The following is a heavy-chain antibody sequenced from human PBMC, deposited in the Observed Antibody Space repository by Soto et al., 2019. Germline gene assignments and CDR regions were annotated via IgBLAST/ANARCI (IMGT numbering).Heavy chain of an antibody. CDR1: GFTFSNYA. Sequence: LRLSCAASGFTFSNYAMSWVRQAPGKGLEWVSGIGGRGTSSYYADSVKGRFAISRDNSYNTLFLQLHSLRAEDTAVYYCAKSRYADSSGDYYDFWGQGTRVTVSS. CDR3: AKSRYADSSGDYYDF. V-gene: IGHV3-23*01. D-gene: IGHD3-22*01. CDR2: IGGRGTSS. J-gene: IGHJ4*02.